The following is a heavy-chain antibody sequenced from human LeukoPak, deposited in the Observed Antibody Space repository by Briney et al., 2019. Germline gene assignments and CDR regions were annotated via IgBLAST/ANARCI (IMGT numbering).Heavy chain of an antibody. CDR1: GYTFTDHH. CDR3: ARLGAFVLYYDSSGYFDS. CDR2: INPKSGGT. Sequence: ASVKVSCKASGYTFTDHHMHWVRQAPGQGLEWMGWINPKSGGTNYAQKFQGRVTMSRDTSISTTYMELSSLRSDDTAVYYCARLGAFVLYYDSSGYFDSWGQGTLVTVSS. J-gene: IGHJ4*02. D-gene: IGHD3-22*01. V-gene: IGHV1-2*02.